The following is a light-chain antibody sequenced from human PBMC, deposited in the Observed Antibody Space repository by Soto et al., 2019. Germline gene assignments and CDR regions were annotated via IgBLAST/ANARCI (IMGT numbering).Light chain of an antibody. J-gene: IGLJ1*01. V-gene: IGLV2-14*01. CDR3: SSYTSSSTLLYV. Sequence: QSALTQPASVSGSPGQSITISCTGTSSDVGGYNYVSWYQQHPGKAPKLMIYDVSNRPSGVSNRFSGSKSGNTASLTISGLQPEDEADYYGSSYTSSSTLLYVFGTGTKVTVL. CDR2: DVS. CDR1: SSDVGGYNY.